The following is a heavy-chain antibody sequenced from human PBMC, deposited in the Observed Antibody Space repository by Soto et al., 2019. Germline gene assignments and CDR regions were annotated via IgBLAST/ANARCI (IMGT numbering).Heavy chain of an antibody. CDR3: ARDRDYCGGDCYRPHYYYGMDV. Sequence: QVQLVQSGAEVKKPGASVKVSCKASGYPFPSSGISWVRQAPGQGLEGMGGISAYNGNTNYAQKLQGRVTMTTDTSTSTAYMELRSLRSDDTAVYYCARDRDYCGGDCYRPHYYYGMDVWGQGTTVTVSS. J-gene: IGHJ6*02. CDR1: GYPFPSSG. CDR2: ISAYNGNT. D-gene: IGHD2-21*02. V-gene: IGHV1-18*04.